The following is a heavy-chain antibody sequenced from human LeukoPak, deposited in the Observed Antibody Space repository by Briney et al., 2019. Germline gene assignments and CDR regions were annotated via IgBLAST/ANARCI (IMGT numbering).Heavy chain of an antibody. CDR1: GYTFTSYG. CDR2: IIPIFGTA. D-gene: IGHD3-3*01. J-gene: IGHJ4*02. CDR3: ASNSALVLEWLLLSY. Sequence: GASVKVSCKASGYTFTSYGISWVRQAPGQGLEWMGGIIPIFGTANYAQKFQGRVTITTDESTSTAYMELSSLRSEDTAVYYCASNSALVLEWLLLSYWGQGTLVTVSS. V-gene: IGHV1-69*05.